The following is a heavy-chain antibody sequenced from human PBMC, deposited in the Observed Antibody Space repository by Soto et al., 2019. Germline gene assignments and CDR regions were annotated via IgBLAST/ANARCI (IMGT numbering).Heavy chain of an antibody. CDR3: ARESITMVREHGGFDP. CDR2: ISSSSSTI. D-gene: IGHD3-10*01. J-gene: IGHJ5*02. Sequence: EVQLVESGGGLVQPGGSLRLSCAASGFTFSSYSMNWVRQAPGKGLEWVSYISSSSSTIYYADSVKGRFTISRDNAKNSLYLQMNSLRAEDTAVYYCARESITMVREHGGFDPWGQGTMVTVSS. V-gene: IGHV3-48*01. CDR1: GFTFSSYS.